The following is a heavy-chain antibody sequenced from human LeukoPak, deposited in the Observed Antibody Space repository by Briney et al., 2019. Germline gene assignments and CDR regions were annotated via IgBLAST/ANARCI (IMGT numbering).Heavy chain of an antibody. D-gene: IGHD6-25*01. V-gene: IGHV3-9*01. CDR2: ISWNSGTI. CDR1: EFTFDDYA. Sequence: QTGGSLRLSCAASEFTFDDYAMHWIRQAPGKGLEWVSAISWNSGTIGYADSVRGRFTISRDNAKNSLYLQMNSLGTEGTALYYCAKDSPSGGDAFDICGQGTMVTVSS. CDR3: AKDSPSGGDAFDI. J-gene: IGHJ3*02.